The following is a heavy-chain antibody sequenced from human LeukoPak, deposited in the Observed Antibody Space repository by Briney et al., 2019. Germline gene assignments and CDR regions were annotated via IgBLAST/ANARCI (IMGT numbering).Heavy chain of an antibody. CDR1: GFTFSSYG. J-gene: IGHJ4*02. D-gene: IGHD2-21*01. CDR2: IRYDGSNK. Sequence: GGSLRLSCAASGFTFSSYGMHWVRQAPGKGLEWVAFIRYDGSNKYYADSVKGRFTISRDNSKNTLYLQMNSLRAEDTAVYYCARGVVIAPQTFDYWGQGTLVTVSS. CDR3: ARGVVIAPQTFDY. V-gene: IGHV3-30*02.